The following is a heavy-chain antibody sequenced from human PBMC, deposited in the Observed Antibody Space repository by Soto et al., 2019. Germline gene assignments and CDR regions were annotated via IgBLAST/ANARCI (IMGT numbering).Heavy chain of an antibody. Sequence: RASVKVSCKASGYTFTSYCMSWGRQAPGQGLEWMGWISAYNGNTNYAQKLQGRVTMTTDTSTSTAYMELRSLRSDDTAVYYCARVLGQLQQQLAPDYWGQGTLVTVSS. CDR2: ISAYNGNT. J-gene: IGHJ4*02. D-gene: IGHD6-13*01. CDR3: ARVLGQLQQQLAPDY. V-gene: IGHV1-18*04. CDR1: GYTFTSYC.